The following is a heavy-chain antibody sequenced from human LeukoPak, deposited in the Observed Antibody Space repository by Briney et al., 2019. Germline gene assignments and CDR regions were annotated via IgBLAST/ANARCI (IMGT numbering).Heavy chain of an antibody. CDR2: ISSSSSYI. V-gene: IGHV3-21*01. D-gene: IGHD6-13*01. CDR1: GFTFDDYT. CDR3: ARDDGTAGVAFDI. Sequence: GGSLRLSCAASGFTFDDYTMHWVRQAPGKGLEWVSSISSSSSYIYYADSVKGRFTISRDNAKNSLYLQMNSLRAEDTAVYYCARDDGTAGVAFDIWGQGTMVTVSS. J-gene: IGHJ3*02.